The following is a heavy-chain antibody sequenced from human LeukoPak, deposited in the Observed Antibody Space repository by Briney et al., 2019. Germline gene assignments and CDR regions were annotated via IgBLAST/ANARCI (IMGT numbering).Heavy chain of an antibody. J-gene: IGHJ2*01. CDR3: ARGSVFYDPHWYFDL. V-gene: IGHV3-13*01. D-gene: IGHD3-3*01. CDR2: IGNAGDT. Sequence: GGSLRLSCAASGFTFSSYDMHWVRQATGKGLEWVSAIGNAGDTYYPGSVKGRFTISRENAENSLYLQMKSLRAGDTAVYYCARGSVFYDPHWYFDLWGRGTLVTVSS. CDR1: GFTFSSYD.